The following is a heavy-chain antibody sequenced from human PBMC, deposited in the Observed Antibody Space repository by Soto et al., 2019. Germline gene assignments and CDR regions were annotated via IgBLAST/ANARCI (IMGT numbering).Heavy chain of an antibody. J-gene: IGHJ4*02. Sequence: PGGSLRLSSAASGFIFGDFYMTWIRQAPGKGLEWISEISGTTDYRNYADSVKGRFTVSRENAKNTLYLEMNSLRAEDTAVYFCARDRDTYGHGFFDYWGQGALVTVSS. CDR3: ARDRDTYGHGFFDY. D-gene: IGHD5-18*01. CDR1: GFIFGDFY. V-gene: IGHV3-11*05. CDR2: ISGTTDYR.